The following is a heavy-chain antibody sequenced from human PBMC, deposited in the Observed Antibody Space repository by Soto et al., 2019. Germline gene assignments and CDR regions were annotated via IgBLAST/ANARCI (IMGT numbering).Heavy chain of an antibody. V-gene: IGHV3-7*01. CDR2: IKQDGSEK. Sequence: PGGSLRLSCAASGFTFSTYWMNWVRQAPGKWLEWVANIKQDGSEKYYVDSVKGRFAISRDNAKDSLFLQMNNLRAEDTAVYYCVRDWSTFWGMDVWGQGTTVTVS. J-gene: IGHJ6*02. CDR3: VRDWSTFWGMDV. CDR1: GFTFSTYW.